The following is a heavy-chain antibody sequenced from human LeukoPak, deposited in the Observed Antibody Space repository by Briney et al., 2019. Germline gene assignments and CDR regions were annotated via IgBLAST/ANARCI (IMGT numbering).Heavy chain of an antibody. CDR1: GFTFSTYG. Sequence: GGSLRPSCAASGFTFSTYGMYWVRQAPGKGLEWVAVISYDGSNKNYADSVKGRFTISRDNSKNTLYLQMNSLRAEDTAVYYCAKSRVRGVSYFDYRGQGTLVTVSS. D-gene: IGHD3-10*01. CDR3: AKSRVRGVSYFDY. J-gene: IGHJ4*02. CDR2: ISYDGSNK. V-gene: IGHV3-30*18.